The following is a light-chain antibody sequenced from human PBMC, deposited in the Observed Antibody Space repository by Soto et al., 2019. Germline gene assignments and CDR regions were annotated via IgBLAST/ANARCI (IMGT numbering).Light chain of an antibody. J-gene: IGKJ1*01. Sequence: DIQMTQSPSSLSASVGDRVTITCRASQSITNYLNWYQHKPGKAPKLLIYTASTLQSGVPLRFSGSGSGTDFTLTIIGLQPEDFANYYFYQSYTTQTFGQGTKVEI. CDR1: QSITNY. CDR2: TAS. CDR3: YQSYTTQT. V-gene: IGKV1-39*01.